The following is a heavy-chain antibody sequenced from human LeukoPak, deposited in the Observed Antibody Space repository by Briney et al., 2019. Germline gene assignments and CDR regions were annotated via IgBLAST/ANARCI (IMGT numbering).Heavy chain of an antibody. Sequence: PSETLSLTCTVSGGSISSYYWSWIRQPPGKGLEWIGYIYYSGSTNYNPSLKSRVTISVDTSKNQFSLKLSSVTAADAAVYYCARHLKGMDVWGQGTTVTVSS. CDR1: GGSISSYY. V-gene: IGHV4-59*08. J-gene: IGHJ6*02. CDR2: IYYSGST. CDR3: ARHLKGMDV.